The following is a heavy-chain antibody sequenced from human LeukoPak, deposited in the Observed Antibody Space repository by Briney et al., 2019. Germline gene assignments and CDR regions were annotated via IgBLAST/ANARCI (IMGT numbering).Heavy chain of an antibody. J-gene: IGHJ4*02. CDR2: ISYDGSNK. CDR3: AKDITRATVVTTIDY. V-gene: IGHV3-30*18. D-gene: IGHD4-23*01. CDR1: GFTFSSYG. Sequence: GGSLRLSCTASGFTFSSYGMHWVRQAPGKGLEWVAVISYDGSNKYYADSVKGRFTISRDNSKNTLYLQMNSLRAEDTAVYYCAKDITRATVVTTIDYWGQGTLVTVSS.